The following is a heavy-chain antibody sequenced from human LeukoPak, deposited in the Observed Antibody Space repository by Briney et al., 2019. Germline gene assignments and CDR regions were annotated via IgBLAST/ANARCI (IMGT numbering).Heavy chain of an antibody. J-gene: IGHJ5*02. V-gene: IGHV4-59*08. CDR2: IYYSGST. CDR3: ARHAHIYSSGGGCYWFDP. Sequence: SETLSLTCTVSGGSISSYYWNWIRQPPGKGLEWIGYIYYSGSTNYNPSLKSRVTISVDTSKNHFSLKLGSVTAADTAVYYCARHAHIYSSGGGCYWFDPWGQGTLVTVSS. D-gene: IGHD2-15*01. CDR1: GGSISSYY.